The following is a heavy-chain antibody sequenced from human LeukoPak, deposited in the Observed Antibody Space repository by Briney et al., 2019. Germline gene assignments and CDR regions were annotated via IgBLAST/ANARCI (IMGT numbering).Heavy chain of an antibody. CDR2: TYYRSTWLN. CDR1: GDSVSSNSAA. J-gene: IGHJ4*02. Sequence: KTSQTLSLTCAISGDSVSSNSAAWNWIRQSPSRGLEWLGRTYYRSTWLNDYAGSLKSRISINPDTSKNQFSLKLSSVTAADTAVYYCARGPYDYSSPSGFPLCDYWGQGTLVTVSS. CDR3: ARGPYDYSSPSGFPLCDY. D-gene: IGHD4-11*01. V-gene: IGHV6-1*01.